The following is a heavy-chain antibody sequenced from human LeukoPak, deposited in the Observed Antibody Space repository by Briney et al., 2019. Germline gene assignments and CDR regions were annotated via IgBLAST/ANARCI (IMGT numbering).Heavy chain of an antibody. CDR2: IYTSGST. Sequence: PSQTLSLTCTGSAGSISSGSYYWSWIRQPAGKGLEWIARIYTSGSTNYNPSLKSRVTISVDRSKNQFSLKLSSVTAADTAVYYCARATSIAAAGIYYYGMDVWGQGTTVTVSS. D-gene: IGHD6-13*01. J-gene: IGHJ6*02. CDR1: AGSISSGSYY. V-gene: IGHV4-61*02. CDR3: ARATSIAAAGIYYYGMDV.